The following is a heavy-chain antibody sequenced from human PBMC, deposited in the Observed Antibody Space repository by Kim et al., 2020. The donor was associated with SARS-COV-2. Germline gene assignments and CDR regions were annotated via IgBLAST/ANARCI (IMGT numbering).Heavy chain of an antibody. CDR2: IKSKTDGGTT. J-gene: IGHJ6*02. V-gene: IGHV3-15*01. D-gene: IGHD4-17*01. CDR1: GFTFSNAW. CDR3: TTDPGDYEGYYYGMDV. Sequence: GGSLRLSCAASGFTFSNAWMSWVRQAPGKGLEWVGRIKSKTDGGTTDYAAPVKGRFTISRDDSKNTLYLQMNSPKTEDTAVYYCTTDPGDYEGYYYGMDVWGQGTTVTVSS.